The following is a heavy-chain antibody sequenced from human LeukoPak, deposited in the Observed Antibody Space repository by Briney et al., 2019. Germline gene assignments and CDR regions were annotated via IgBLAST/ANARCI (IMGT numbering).Heavy chain of an antibody. CDR2: INHSGST. V-gene: IGHV4-34*01. CDR1: GGSFSGYY. Sequence: SETLSLTCAVYGGSFSGYYWSWIRQPPGKGLEWIGEINHSGSTNYNPPLKSRVTISVDTSKNQVSLKLSSVTAADTAVYYCARGRRDGYMLLWEDYWGQGTLVTVSS. CDR3: ARGRRDGYMLLWEDY. D-gene: IGHD5-24*01. J-gene: IGHJ4*02.